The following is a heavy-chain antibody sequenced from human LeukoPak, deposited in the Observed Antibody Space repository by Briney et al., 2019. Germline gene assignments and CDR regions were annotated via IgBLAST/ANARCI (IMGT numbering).Heavy chain of an antibody. V-gene: IGHV3-15*01. CDR2: IKSKPDGGTT. CDR3: TTGDYGDYGLYDY. Sequence: GGSLRLSCAVSGFTFSNSWMSWVRQAPGKGLEWVGRIKSKPDGGTTDYAAPVKGRFTIPRDDSKNTLYLQMNSLKTEDTDVYYCTTGDYGDYGLYDYWGQGTLVTVSS. CDR1: GFTFSNSW. D-gene: IGHD4-17*01. J-gene: IGHJ4*02.